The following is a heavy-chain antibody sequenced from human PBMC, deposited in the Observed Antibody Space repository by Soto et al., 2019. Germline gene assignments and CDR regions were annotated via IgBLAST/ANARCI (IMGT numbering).Heavy chain of an antibody. V-gene: IGHV1-69*01. D-gene: IGHD5-12*01. CDR1: GGTFTKYA. J-gene: IGHJ3*01. CDR3: ASGAGALGGCSGWPDSAFDV. Sequence: QVQLVQSGAAVRKPGSSVKVSCKASGGTFTKYAITWVRQAPRQGLEWMGGIVPLPGTTNYAQKFRGRVTISADESTSTAYLELSSLRSEDTAVYYCASGAGALGGCSGWPDSAFDVWGQGTMVIVSS. CDR2: IVPLPGTT.